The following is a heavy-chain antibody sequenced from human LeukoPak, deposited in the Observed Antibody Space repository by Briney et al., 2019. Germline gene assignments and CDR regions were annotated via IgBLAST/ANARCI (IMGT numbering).Heavy chain of an antibody. CDR1: GGSISIYY. V-gene: IGHV4-59*01. CDR2: IYYSGST. Sequence: TSETLSLTCTVSGGSISIYYWSWIRQPPGKGLEWIGYIYYSGSTNYNPSLKSRVTISLDTSKNQFSLKVSSVTAADTAVYYCARGAATVDYWGQGTLVTVSS. CDR3: ARGAATVDY. D-gene: IGHD5-18*01. J-gene: IGHJ4*02.